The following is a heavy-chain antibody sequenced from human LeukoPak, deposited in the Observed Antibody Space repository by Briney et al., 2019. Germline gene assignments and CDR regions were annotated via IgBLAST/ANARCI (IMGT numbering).Heavy chain of an antibody. Sequence: ASVKVSCTVSGYTLTELSMHWVRQAPGKGLEWMGGFYPEDGETIYAQKFQGRVTMTEDTSTDTAYMELSSLRSEDTAVYYCATGGIYCSSTSCPSGTWGQGTLVTVSS. V-gene: IGHV1-24*01. CDR3: ATGGIYCSSTSCPSGT. J-gene: IGHJ5*02. CDR1: GYTLTELS. CDR2: FYPEDGET. D-gene: IGHD2-2*01.